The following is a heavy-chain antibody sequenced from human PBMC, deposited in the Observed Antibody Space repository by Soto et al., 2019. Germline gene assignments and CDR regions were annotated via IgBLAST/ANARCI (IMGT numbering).Heavy chain of an antibody. D-gene: IGHD3-10*01. CDR1: GFTFSSYG. V-gene: IGHV3-30*18. CDR2: IAYDGSLK. Sequence: QVQLVESGGGVVQPGGTLRLSCAASGFTFSSYGMQWVRQAPGKGLKWVAVIAYDGSLKYYVDSVKGRFTISRDNSKNTLYLQINSLRAEDTAVYYCAKDLKVSGSHYGTLNYYYGMDVWGQGTTVSVSS. J-gene: IGHJ6*02. CDR3: AKDLKVSGSHYGTLNYYYGMDV.